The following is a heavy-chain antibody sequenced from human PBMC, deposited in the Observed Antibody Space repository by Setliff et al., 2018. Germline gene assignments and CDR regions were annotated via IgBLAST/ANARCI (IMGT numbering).Heavy chain of an antibody. D-gene: IGHD3-22*01. Sequence: ASVKVSCKASGYTFTNFGITWVRQAPGQGLEWMGWININNFNTKYAQKLQDRVTMTTDTSTSTVYMELSSLRSEDTAVYYCARVDYYDSSGLDAFDIWGQGTMVTVSS. J-gene: IGHJ3*02. V-gene: IGHV1-18*01. CDR3: ARVDYYDSSGLDAFDI. CDR1: GYTFTNFG. CDR2: ININNFNT.